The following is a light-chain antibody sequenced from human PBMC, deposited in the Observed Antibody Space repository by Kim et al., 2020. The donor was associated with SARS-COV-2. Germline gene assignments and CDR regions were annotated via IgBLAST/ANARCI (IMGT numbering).Light chain of an antibody. V-gene: IGKV3-15*01. Sequence: SPGERATLSCRASQTINNKLVWYQQKPGQAPRLLIYDATTRATGVPARFIGSGSETDFTLTISSLQSEDFAVYYCQQSNDWPPLTFSQGTKVDIK. J-gene: IGKJ1*01. CDR2: DAT. CDR3: QQSNDWPPLT. CDR1: QTINNK.